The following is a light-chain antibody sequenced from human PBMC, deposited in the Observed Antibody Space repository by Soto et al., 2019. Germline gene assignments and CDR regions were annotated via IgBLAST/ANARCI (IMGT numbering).Light chain of an antibody. CDR2: EVS. V-gene: IGLV2-8*01. CDR3: SSFTTTSTHV. CDR1: SSDVSDYNY. Sequence: QSVLTQPPSASGSPGQSVTISCTGTSSDVSDYNYVSWYQQHPGKAPKLMIYEVSKRPSGVPDRFSGSKSGNTASLTVSGLQAEDEADYYCSSFTTTSTHVFGTGTKVTVL. J-gene: IGLJ1*01.